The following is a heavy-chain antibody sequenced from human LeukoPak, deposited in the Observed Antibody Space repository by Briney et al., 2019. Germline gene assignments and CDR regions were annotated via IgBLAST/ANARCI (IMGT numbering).Heavy chain of an antibody. D-gene: IGHD3-22*01. Sequence: GGSLRLSCAASGFTFSSYSMNWVRQAPGKGLEWVSSISSSSSDYIYYADSVKGRFTISRDNAKNSLYLQMNSLRAEDTAVYYCARDAAPWRRIVVLGAFDIWGQGTMVTVSS. J-gene: IGHJ3*02. V-gene: IGHV3-21*01. CDR2: ISSSSSDYI. CDR3: ARDAAPWRRIVVLGAFDI. CDR1: GFTFSSYS.